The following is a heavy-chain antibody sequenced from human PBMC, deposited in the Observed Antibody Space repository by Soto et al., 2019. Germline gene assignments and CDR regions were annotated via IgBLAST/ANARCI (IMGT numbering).Heavy chain of an antibody. Sequence: GGSLRLSCAASGFTFSSYAMSWVRQAPGKGLEWVSAISGSGGSTYYADSVKGRFAISRDNSKNTLYLQMNSLRAEDTAVYYCAKGLEGYRGGMDVWGQGTTVTVSS. CDR1: GFTFSSYA. J-gene: IGHJ6*02. CDR2: ISGSGGST. D-gene: IGHD5-18*01. CDR3: AKGLEGYRGGMDV. V-gene: IGHV3-23*01.